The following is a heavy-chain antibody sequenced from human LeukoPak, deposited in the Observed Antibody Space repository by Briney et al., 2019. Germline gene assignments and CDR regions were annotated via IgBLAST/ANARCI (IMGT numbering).Heavy chain of an antibody. CDR1: GGTFSSYT. Sequence: RASVKVSCKASGGTFSSYTISWVRQAPGQGLEWMGGIIPIFGTANYAQKFQGRVTITADKSTSTAYMELSSLRSEDTAVYYCARGRGYGSGSSPLYYFDYWGQGTPVTVSS. V-gene: IGHV1-69*06. J-gene: IGHJ4*02. CDR2: IIPIFGTA. CDR3: ARGRGYGSGSSPLYYFDY. D-gene: IGHD3-10*01.